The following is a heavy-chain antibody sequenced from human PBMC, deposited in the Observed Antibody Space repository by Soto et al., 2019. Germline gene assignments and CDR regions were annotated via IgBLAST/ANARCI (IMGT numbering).Heavy chain of an antibody. CDR3: ARLASGWQYYYFDF. V-gene: IGHV4-34*01. J-gene: IGHJ2*01. CDR2: INHSGST. D-gene: IGHD6-19*01. Sequence: SETLSLTCAVYGGSFSPYFWSWIRQPPGKGLEWIGEINHSGSTNYNPSLTRRATLSVDTSKNQVSLKLTSVTAADTAVYYCARLASGWQYYYFDFWGRGAPVTVSS. CDR1: GGSFSPYF.